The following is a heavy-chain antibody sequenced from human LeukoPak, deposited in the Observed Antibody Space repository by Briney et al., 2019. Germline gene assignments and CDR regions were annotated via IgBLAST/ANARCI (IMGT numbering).Heavy chain of an antibody. D-gene: IGHD2-15*01. CDR2: ISAYNGNT. J-gene: IGHJ4*02. Sequence: ASVKVSCKASGYTFSSYGISWVRQAPGQGLEWMGWISAYNGNTDYAQNLRGRVTMTTDTSTSTVYMELSSLRSEDTAVYYCARDFSTPQNILDYWGQGTLVTVSS. CDR1: GYTFSSYG. V-gene: IGHV1-18*01. CDR3: ARDFSTPQNILDY.